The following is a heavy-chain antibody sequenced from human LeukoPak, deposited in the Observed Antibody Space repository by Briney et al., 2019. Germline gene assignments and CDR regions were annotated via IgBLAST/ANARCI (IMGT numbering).Heavy chain of an antibody. Sequence: PSETLSLTCAVYGGSFSGYYWSWIRQPPGKGLEWIGEINHSGSTNYNPSLKSRVTISVDTSKNQFSLKLSSVTAADTAVYYFARECRVLWGRGWFDPWGQGTLVTVSS. D-gene: IGHD3-16*01. CDR1: GGSFSGYY. J-gene: IGHJ5*02. CDR3: ARECRVLWGRGWFDP. V-gene: IGHV4-34*01. CDR2: INHSGST.